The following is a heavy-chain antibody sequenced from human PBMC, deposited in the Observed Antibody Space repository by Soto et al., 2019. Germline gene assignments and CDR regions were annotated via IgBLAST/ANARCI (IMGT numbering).Heavy chain of an antibody. CDR2: ISSISSPI. D-gene: IGHD6-6*01. Sequence: GGSLRLSCAASGFTFTSYSMNWVRQAPGKGLEWVSYISSISSPIYYADSVKGRFTISRDNAKNSLYLQMDSLRAEDTAVYYCARGLRPTSTAAYGFDYWGQGTLVTVSS. J-gene: IGHJ4*01. CDR1: GFTFTSYS. V-gene: IGHV3-48*01. CDR3: ARGLRPTSTAAYGFDY.